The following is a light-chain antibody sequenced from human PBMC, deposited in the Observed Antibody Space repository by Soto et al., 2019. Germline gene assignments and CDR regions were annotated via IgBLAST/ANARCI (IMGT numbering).Light chain of an antibody. V-gene: IGKV2-28*01. Sequence: EIVMTQSPLSLPVTPGEPASISCRSSQSLLHYNGFNYLDWYLQKPGQSPQLLIYLGSNRASGVPDRFSGSGSGTDFALKISRVEAEDVGVYYCMPSLQSPRTFGQGTNLEIK. CDR3: MPSLQSPRT. CDR1: QSLLHYNGFNY. J-gene: IGKJ2*02. CDR2: LGS.